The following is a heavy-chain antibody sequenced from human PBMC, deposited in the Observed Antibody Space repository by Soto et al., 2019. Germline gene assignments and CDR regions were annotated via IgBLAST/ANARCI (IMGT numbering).Heavy chain of an antibody. CDR2: ISYDGNSE. Sequence: SLKISCAASVFIFSNYVMHWVRQAPGKGLEWVAVISYDGNSEHYADSVEGRFTISRDNSKSTLYVQMNSLRAEDTAFYYCARSYCGDDCALDHWGQGTLVTVSS. V-gene: IGHV3-30-3*01. CDR1: VFIFSNYV. J-gene: IGHJ4*02. D-gene: IGHD2-21*02. CDR3: ARSYCGDDCALDH.